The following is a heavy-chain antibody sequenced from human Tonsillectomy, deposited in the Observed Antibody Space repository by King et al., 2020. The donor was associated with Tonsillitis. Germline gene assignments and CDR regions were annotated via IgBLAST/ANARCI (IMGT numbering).Heavy chain of an antibody. D-gene: IGHD5-18*01. CDR2: ISSSSSYI. J-gene: IGHJ4*02. V-gene: IGHV3-21*01. CDR3: ARDLSRPDTAMVPDY. Sequence: QLVQSGGGLVKPGGSLRLSCAASGFTFSSYSMNWVRQAPGKGLEWVSSISSSSSYIYYADSVKGRFTISRDNAKNSLYLQMNSLRAEDTAVYYCARDLSRPDTAMVPDYWGQGTLVTVSS. CDR1: GFTFSSYS.